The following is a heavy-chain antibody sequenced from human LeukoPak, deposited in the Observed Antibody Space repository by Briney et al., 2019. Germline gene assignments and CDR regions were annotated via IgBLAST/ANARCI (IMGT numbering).Heavy chain of an antibody. Sequence: SETLSLTCAVSGGSIGSGGYSWNWIRQPPGKGLEWIGYIHSSGTAYYNPSLKSRVTISVDTSKNQFSLKLSSVTAADTAVYYCARGTITGTPGDAFDIWGQGTMVTVSS. J-gene: IGHJ3*02. V-gene: IGHV4-30-2*01. CDR1: GGSIGSGGYS. D-gene: IGHD1-7*01. CDR2: IHSSGTA. CDR3: ARGTITGTPGDAFDI.